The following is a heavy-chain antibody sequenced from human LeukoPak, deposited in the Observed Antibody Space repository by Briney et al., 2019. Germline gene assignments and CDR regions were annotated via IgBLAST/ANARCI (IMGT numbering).Heavy chain of an antibody. Sequence: SETLSLTCTVSGGSISSGGYYWSWIRQHPGKGLEWIGYIYYSGSTYYNPSLKSRVTISVDTPKNQFSLKLSSVTAADTAVYYCARVGRGSGYSRYCYYYYMDVWGKGTTVTVSS. D-gene: IGHD3-3*01. CDR2: IYYSGST. CDR3: ARVGRGSGYSRYCYYYYMDV. V-gene: IGHV4-31*03. CDR1: GGSISSGGYY. J-gene: IGHJ6*03.